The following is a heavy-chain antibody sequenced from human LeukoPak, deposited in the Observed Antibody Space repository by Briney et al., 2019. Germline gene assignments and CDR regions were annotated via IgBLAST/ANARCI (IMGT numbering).Heavy chain of an antibody. CDR2: IKQDGSEK. D-gene: IGHD1-26*01. V-gene: IGHV3-7*03. J-gene: IGHJ6*03. CDR1: GFTFSSNA. CDR3: AKGGRENGYYMDV. Sequence: GGSLRLSCAASGFTFSSNAMSWVRQAPGKGLEWVANIKQDGSEKYYADSVKGRFAISRDNAKNSLYLQMNSLRAEDMALYYCAKGGRENGYYMDVWGKGTTVTVSS.